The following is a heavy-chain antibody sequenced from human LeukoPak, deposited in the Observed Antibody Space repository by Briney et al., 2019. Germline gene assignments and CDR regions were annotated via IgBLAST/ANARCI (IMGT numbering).Heavy chain of an antibody. CDR3: AQTKLGYCSSGSCYSRHYRLDY. J-gene: IGHJ4*02. Sequence: GGSLRLSCAASGFTFSSYAMSWVRQAPGKGLEWVSAISGSGGSTFYTDYVKGRFTISRDNSKNTLFLQMNSLRAEDTAVYYCAQTKLGYCSSGSCYSRHYRLDYWGQGTLVTVSS. D-gene: IGHD2-15*01. CDR2: ISGSGGST. V-gene: IGHV3-23*01. CDR1: GFTFSSYA.